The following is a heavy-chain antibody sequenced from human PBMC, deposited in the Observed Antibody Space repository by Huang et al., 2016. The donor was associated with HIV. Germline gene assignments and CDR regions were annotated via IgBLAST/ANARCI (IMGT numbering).Heavy chain of an antibody. Sequence: QVQLVESGGGVVQPGRSLRISCAASGFTFSSYGMHWVRQGPGKGLEWVAVISYDAKTKYYADSVKGRFSISRDNSKTTVYLQLNSLRVEDTAVYYCAKGGSAAAVLDFWGQGTLVTVSS. CDR2: ISYDAKTK. CDR3: AKGGSAAAVLDF. V-gene: IGHV3-30*18. J-gene: IGHJ4*02. D-gene: IGHD6-13*01. CDR1: GFTFSSYG.